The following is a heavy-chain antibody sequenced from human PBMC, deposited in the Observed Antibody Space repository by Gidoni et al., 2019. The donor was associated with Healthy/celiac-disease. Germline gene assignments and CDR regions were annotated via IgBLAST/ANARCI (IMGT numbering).Heavy chain of an antibody. D-gene: IGHD3-10*01. CDR2: ISYDGSNK. Sequence: QVQLVESGGGVVQPGRSLSLSCAASGFTFSSYGMHWVRQAPGKGLEWVAVISYDGSNKYYADSVKGRFTISRDNSKNTLYLQMNSLRAEDTAVYYCAKDLSKESPAFDIWGQGTMVTVSS. CDR3: AKDLSKESPAFDI. J-gene: IGHJ3*02. CDR1: GFTFSSYG. V-gene: IGHV3-30*18.